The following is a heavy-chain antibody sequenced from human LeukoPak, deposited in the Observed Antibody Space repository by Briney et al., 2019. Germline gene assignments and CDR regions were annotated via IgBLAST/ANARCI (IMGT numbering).Heavy chain of an antibody. V-gene: IGHV4-59*12. CDR2: IYYSGST. D-gene: IGHD3-10*01. CDR1: GGSISSYY. J-gene: IGHJ4*02. CDR3: ARATYGSGSYYNANHFDY. Sequence: SETLSLTCTVSGGSISSYYWSWIRQPPGKGLEWIGYIYYSGSTYYNPSLKSRVTISVDTSKNQFSLKLSSVTAADTAVYYCARATYGSGSYYNANHFDYWGQGTLVTVSS.